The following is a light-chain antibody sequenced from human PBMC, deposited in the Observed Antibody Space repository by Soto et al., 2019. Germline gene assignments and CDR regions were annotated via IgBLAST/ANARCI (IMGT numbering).Light chain of an antibody. CDR3: QAYDYSLTASV. CDR2: GNR. V-gene: IGLV1-40*01. Sequence: QSVLTQPPSVSGAPGQRGTLSCTGNTSNLGAGYDVHWYQQLPGAAPKLVIFGNRNRPSGVPERFSGSKSGTSASLAITGLQAEDEADYYCQAYDYSLTASVFGGGTKLTVL. J-gene: IGLJ3*02. CDR1: TSNLGAGYD.